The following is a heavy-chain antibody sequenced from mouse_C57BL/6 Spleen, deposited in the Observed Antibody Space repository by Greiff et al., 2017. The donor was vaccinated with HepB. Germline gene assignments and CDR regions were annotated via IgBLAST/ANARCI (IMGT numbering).Heavy chain of an antibody. J-gene: IGHJ1*03. V-gene: IGHV1-61*01. CDR3: ARGYDGYLLDV. CDR2: IYPSDSET. CDR1: GYTFTSYW. Sequence: QVQLKQPGAELVRPGSSVKLSCKASGYTFTSYWMDWVKQRPGQGLEWIGNIYPSDSETTYNQKFKDKATLTVDKSSSTAYMQLSSLTSEDSAVYYCARGYDGYLLDVWGTGTTVTVSS. D-gene: IGHD2-3*01.